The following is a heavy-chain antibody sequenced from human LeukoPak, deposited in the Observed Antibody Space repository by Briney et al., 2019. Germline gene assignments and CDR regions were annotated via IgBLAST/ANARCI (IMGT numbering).Heavy chain of an antibody. J-gene: IGHJ4*02. V-gene: IGHV3-48*03. Sequence: GGSLRLSCAASGFSFSSYEMNWVRQAPGRGLEWISYISSGATKHYADSVKGRFTISRDNAKNSLYLQMHSLRAEDTAIYYCAREDRSRWCSIDSWGQGTLVTVSS. CDR3: AREDRSRWCSIDS. CDR2: ISSGATK. CDR1: GFSFSSYE. D-gene: IGHD2-8*02.